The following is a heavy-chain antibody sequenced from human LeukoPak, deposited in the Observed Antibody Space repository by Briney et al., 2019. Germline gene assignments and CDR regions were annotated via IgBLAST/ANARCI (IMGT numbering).Heavy chain of an antibody. D-gene: IGHD4-17*01. J-gene: IGHJ4*02. CDR1: GGSISSSSYY. Sequence: SETLSLTCSVSGGSISSSSYYWGWIRQPPGKGLEWIGSIYYSGSTYYNPSLKSRVTISVDTSKNQLSLKLSSVTAADTAVYYCAGFSTVTTSYWGQGTLVTVSS. V-gene: IGHV4-39*01. CDR3: AGFSTVTTSY. CDR2: IYYSGST.